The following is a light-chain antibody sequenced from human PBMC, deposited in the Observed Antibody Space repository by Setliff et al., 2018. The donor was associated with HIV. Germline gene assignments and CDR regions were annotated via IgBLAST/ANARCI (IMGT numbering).Light chain of an antibody. CDR1: QGVLYSSNNKNY. CDR3: QQYYSTPLT. J-gene: IGKJ1*01. V-gene: IGKV4-1*01. CDR2: WAS. Sequence: DIVMTQSPDSLAVSLGERATINCKSSQGVLYSSNNKNYLAWYRQKPGQPPKLLIYWASTRESGVPDRFSGSGSGTDFTLTISSLQAEDVAVYYCQQYYSTPLTFGQGTKVDIK.